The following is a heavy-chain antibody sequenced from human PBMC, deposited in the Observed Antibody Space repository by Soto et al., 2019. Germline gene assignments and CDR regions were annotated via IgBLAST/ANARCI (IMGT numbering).Heavy chain of an antibody. CDR3: ARDPRYWRYGMDV. D-gene: IGHD2-15*01. CDR2: IIPIFGTA. CDR1: GGTFSSYA. J-gene: IGHJ6*02. Sequence: GASVKVSCKASGGTFSSYAISWVRQAPGQGLEWMGGIIPIFGTANYAQKFQGRVTITADESTSTAYMELSSLRSEDTAVYYCARDPRYWRYGMDVWGQGATVTVSS. V-gene: IGHV1-69*13.